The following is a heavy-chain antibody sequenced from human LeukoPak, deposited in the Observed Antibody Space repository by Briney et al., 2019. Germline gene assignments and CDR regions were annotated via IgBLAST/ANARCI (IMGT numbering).Heavy chain of an antibody. D-gene: IGHD3-3*01. V-gene: IGHV3-33*01. CDR1: GFTFSSYG. J-gene: IGHJ6*02. CDR3: AREVGEGDFWSGYYFGYYGMDV. Sequence: GGSLRLSCAASGFTFSSYGMHWVRQAPGKGLEWVAVIWYDGSYKYYADSVKGRFTISRDNSKNTLYLQMNSLRAEDTAVYYCAREVGEGDFWSGYYFGYYGMDVWGQGTTVTVSS. CDR2: IWYDGSYK.